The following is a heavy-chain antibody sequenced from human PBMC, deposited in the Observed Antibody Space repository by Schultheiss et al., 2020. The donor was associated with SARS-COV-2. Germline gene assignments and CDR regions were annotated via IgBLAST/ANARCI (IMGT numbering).Heavy chain of an antibody. D-gene: IGHD5-18*01. CDR3: ARRLDTAMVTSWFDP. CDR1: GGSISSYY. J-gene: IGHJ5*02. V-gene: IGHV4-4*07. CDR2: IYTSGST. Sequence: SETLSLTCTVSGGSISSYYWSWIRQPAGKGLEWIGRIYTSGSTNYNPSLKSRVTISVDTSRNQFSLRLSSVTAADTAVYYCARRLDTAMVTSWFDPWGQGTLVTVSS.